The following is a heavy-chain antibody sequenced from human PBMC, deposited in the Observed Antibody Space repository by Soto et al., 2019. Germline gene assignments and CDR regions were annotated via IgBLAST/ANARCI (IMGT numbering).Heavy chain of an antibody. CDR1: GGTFSSYA. V-gene: IGHV1-69*01. CDR3: ARDPRYDFWSGYYRGGWFDP. Sequence: QVQLGQSGAEVKKPGSSVKVSCKASGGTFSSYAISWVRQAPGQGLEWMGGIIPIFGTANYAQKFQGRVTITADESTSTAYMELSSLGSEDTAVYYCARDPRYDFWSGYYRGGWFDPWGQGTLVTVSS. D-gene: IGHD3-3*01. CDR2: IIPIFGTA. J-gene: IGHJ5*02.